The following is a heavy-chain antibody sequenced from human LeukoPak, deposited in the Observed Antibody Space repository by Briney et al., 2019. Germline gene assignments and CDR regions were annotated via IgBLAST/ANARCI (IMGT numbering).Heavy chain of an antibody. Sequence: SETLSLTCAVYGGSFSGYYWSWIRQPPGKGLEWIGEINHSGSTNYNPSLKSRVIISVDTSKNQFSLKLSSVTAADTAVYYCARASDDFLDYWGQGTLVTVSS. D-gene: IGHD2-21*02. J-gene: IGHJ4*02. CDR3: ARASDDFLDY. CDR2: INHSGST. CDR1: GGSFSGYY. V-gene: IGHV4-34*01.